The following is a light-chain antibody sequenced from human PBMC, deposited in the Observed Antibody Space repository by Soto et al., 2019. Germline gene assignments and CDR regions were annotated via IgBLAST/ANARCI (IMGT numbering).Light chain of an antibody. CDR1: QGSRSY. CDR3: QQYTRDSGT. Sequence: AIRMTQSPPSFSASTGDRVTITCRASQGSRSYVAGYQQKPGKAPKLMCDAASPLQRWGPSRFSGSGAVTDFTLTSSSLQPAACATYSCQQYTRDSGTFGQGTNVEI. CDR2: AAS. V-gene: IGKV1-8*01. J-gene: IGKJ1*01.